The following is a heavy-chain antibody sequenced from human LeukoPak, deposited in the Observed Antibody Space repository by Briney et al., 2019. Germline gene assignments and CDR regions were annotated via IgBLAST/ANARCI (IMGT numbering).Heavy chain of an antibody. CDR1: GGSFSGYY. D-gene: IGHD5-18*01. J-gene: IGHJ4*02. Sequence: SETLSLTCAVYGGSFSGYYWSWIRQPPGKGLEWIGEINHSGSTNYNPSLKSRVTISVDTSKNQFSLKLSSVTAADTAVYYCARALRGYSYEVDYWGQGTLVTVSS. CDR3: ARALRGYSYEVDY. V-gene: IGHV4-34*01. CDR2: INHSGST.